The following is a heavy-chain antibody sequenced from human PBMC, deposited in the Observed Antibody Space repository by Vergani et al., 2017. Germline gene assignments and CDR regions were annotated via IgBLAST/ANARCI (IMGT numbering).Heavy chain of an antibody. CDR1: GFTFSSYE. V-gene: IGHV3-48*03. CDR2: ISSSGSTI. D-gene: IGHD5-18*01. J-gene: IGHJ4*02. CDR3: ARVRGYSYGYRSDYFDY. Sequence: EVQLVESGGGLVQPGGSLRLSCAASGFTFSSYEMNWVRQAPGKGLEWVSYISSSGSTIYYADSVKGRFTISRDNAKNSLYLQMNSLRAEDTAVYYCARVRGYSYGYRSDYFDYWGLGTLVTVSS.